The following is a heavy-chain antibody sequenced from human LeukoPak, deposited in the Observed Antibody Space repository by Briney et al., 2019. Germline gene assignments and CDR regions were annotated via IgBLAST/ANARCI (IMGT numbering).Heavy chain of an antibody. CDR1: GFTFSSYW. Sequence: GGSLRLSCAASGFTFSSYWISWVRQAPGKGLEWVANIKQDGSEKNYVDSVKGRFTISRDNAKNSLYLQMNSLRAEDTAVYYCASGIAAAGRYFDYWGQGTLVTVSS. J-gene: IGHJ4*02. V-gene: IGHV3-7*01. D-gene: IGHD6-13*01. CDR3: ASGIAAAGRYFDY. CDR2: IKQDGSEK.